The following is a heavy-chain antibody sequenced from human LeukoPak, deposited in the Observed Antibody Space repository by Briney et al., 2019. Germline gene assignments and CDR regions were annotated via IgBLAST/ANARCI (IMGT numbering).Heavy chain of an antibody. CDR2: IHPSGDST. CDR3: ARVAVAYYYYGMDV. J-gene: IGHJ6*02. D-gene: IGHD2-21*01. Sequence: ASVKVSCKASVYTFISYYMHWVRQAPGQGLEWMGIIHPSGDSTGYAQKCQGRVTLTRDTSTSTVYMELSSLRSEDTAVYYCARVAVAYYYYGMDVWGQGTTVTVSS. CDR1: VYTFISYY. V-gene: IGHV1-46*01.